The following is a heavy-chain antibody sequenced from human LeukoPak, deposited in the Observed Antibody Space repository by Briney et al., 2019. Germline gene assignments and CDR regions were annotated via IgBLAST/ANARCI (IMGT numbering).Heavy chain of an antibody. V-gene: IGHV3-33*08. J-gene: IGHJ4*02. Sequence: GGSLRLSCAASGFTFSSYGMHWVRQAPGKGLEWVALIWYDGSDKYYADSVKGRFTISRDNSKNTLHLQMNSLRAEDTAVYYCARGRIVIPEGPDYWGQGTLVTVSS. D-gene: IGHD1-26*01. CDR3: ARGRIVIPEGPDY. CDR1: GFTFSSYG. CDR2: IWYDGSDK.